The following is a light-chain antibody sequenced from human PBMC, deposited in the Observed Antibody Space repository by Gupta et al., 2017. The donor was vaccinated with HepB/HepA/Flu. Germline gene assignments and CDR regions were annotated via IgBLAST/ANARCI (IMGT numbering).Light chain of an antibody. CDR2: STN. J-gene: IGLJ2*01. CDR3: VLYLGSGILL. V-gene: IGLV8-61*01. Sequence: QTVVTQEPSFSVSPGGTVTLPCGLSSGSVSTSYYASWYQQTPGQAPRTLIFSTNTRSSGVPDRFSGSILGNKAALTITGAQADDESDYYCVLYLGSGILLFGGGTKLTVL. CDR1: SGSVSTSYY.